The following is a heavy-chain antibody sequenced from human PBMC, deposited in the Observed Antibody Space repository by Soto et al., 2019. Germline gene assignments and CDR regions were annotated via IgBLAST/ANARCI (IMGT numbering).Heavy chain of an antibody. CDR3: APVRYSSGWYFFDY. CDR1: GYTLTELS. CDR2: FDPEDGET. Sequence: ASVKVSCKVSGYTLTELSMHWVRQAPGKGLEWMGGFDPEDGETIYAQKFQGRVTMTEDTSTDTAYMELSSLRSEDTAVYYCAPVRYSSGWYFFDYWGQGTLVTVSS. V-gene: IGHV1-24*01. J-gene: IGHJ4*02. D-gene: IGHD6-19*01.